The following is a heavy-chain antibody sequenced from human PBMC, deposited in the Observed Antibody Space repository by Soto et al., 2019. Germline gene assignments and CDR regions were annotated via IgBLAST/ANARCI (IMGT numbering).Heavy chain of an antibody. D-gene: IGHD3-3*01. Sequence: SETLSLTCTVSGGSISSYYWSWIRQPPGKGLEWIGYIYYSGSTNYNPSLKSRVTISVDTSKNQFSLKLSSVTAADTAVYYCARGLVTIFGVVTIGMDVWGQGTTVTVSS. J-gene: IGHJ6*02. V-gene: IGHV4-59*01. CDR3: ARGLVTIFGVVTIGMDV. CDR2: IYYSGST. CDR1: GGSISSYY.